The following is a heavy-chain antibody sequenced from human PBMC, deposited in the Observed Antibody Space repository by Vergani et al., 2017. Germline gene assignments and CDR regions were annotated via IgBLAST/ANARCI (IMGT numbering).Heavy chain of an antibody. CDR2: VDPEDGET. CDR3: ATPQTVTTGGMEV. CDR1: GYTFTDHY. J-gene: IGHJ6*02. D-gene: IGHD4-17*01. V-gene: IGHV1-69-2*01. Sequence: EVQLVQSGAEVKKPGATMKLSCKVSGYTFTDHYMHWVKQAPGKGLEWMGLVDPEDGETIYAEKFKGRVTIAADTSTDTAHLELSSLRSEDTAVYYCATPQTVTTGGMEVWGQGTKVIVSS.